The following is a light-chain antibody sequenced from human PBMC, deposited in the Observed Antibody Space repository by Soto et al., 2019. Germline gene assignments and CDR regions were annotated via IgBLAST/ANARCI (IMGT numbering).Light chain of an antibody. CDR2: EVS. J-gene: IGLJ3*02. V-gene: IGLV2-14*01. CDR3: SSYTSATTGV. Sequence: QSALTQPPSASGSPGQSVTISCTGTSSDVGGYNYVSWHQQHPGKAPKLIISEVSNRPSGVSTRFSGSKSGNTASLTISGLQTEDEADYYCSSYTSATTGVFGGGTKLTVL. CDR1: SSDVGGYNY.